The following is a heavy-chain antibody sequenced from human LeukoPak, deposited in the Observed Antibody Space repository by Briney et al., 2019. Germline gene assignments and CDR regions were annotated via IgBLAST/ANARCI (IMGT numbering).Heavy chain of an antibody. Sequence: SETLSLTCAVYGGSFSGYYWSWFRQPPGKGLEWIGEINHSGSTNYNPSLSLKSRVTISVDTSKNQLSLKLTSMTAADTAVYYCAGDTSGYYGRYEHWGQGTLVTVSS. D-gene: IGHD3-3*01. V-gene: IGHV4-34*01. CDR2: INHSGST. CDR3: AGDTSGYYGRYEH. CDR1: GGSFSGYY. J-gene: IGHJ4*02.